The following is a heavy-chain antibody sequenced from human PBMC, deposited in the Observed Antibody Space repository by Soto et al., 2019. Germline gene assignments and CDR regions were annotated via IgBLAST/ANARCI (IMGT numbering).Heavy chain of an antibody. V-gene: IGHV3-66*01. CDR1: GFIVSDTY. Sequence: EVQLVESGGGLVQPGGSLRLSCTASGFIVSDTYVNWVRQAPGKGLEWVSVISNRGDTHYADSVRGRFSLSRDISDNTLHLQMNNLIFDDTAVYYCAREPRYCRGGSCSITGDAYDIWGQGTMVTVSS. J-gene: IGHJ3*02. D-gene: IGHD2-15*01. CDR3: AREPRYCRGGSCSITGDAYDI. CDR2: ISNRGDT.